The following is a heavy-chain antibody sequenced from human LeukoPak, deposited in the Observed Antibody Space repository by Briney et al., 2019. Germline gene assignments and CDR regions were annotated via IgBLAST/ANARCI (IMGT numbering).Heavy chain of an antibody. CDR2: IYPGDSDT. Sequence: GESLKISCKGPGYSFTSYWIGWVRQMPGKGLECMGIIYPGDSDTRYSPSFQGQVTISADKSISTAYLQWSSLKASDTAMYYCARLVAYYDFWSGPNPAPFDYWGQGTLVTVSS. CDR3: ARLVAYYDFWSGPNPAPFDY. V-gene: IGHV5-51*01. CDR1: GYSFTSYW. D-gene: IGHD3-3*01. J-gene: IGHJ4*02.